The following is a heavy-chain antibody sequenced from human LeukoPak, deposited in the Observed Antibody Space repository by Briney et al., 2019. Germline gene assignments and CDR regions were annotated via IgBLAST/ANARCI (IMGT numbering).Heavy chain of an antibody. V-gene: IGHV4-4*08. CDR3: ARDQEYSGSYYRYFDS. D-gene: IGHD1-26*01. Sequence: SETLSLTCTVSGGSISSYYWSWIRQPPGKGLEGIGYIYSRGSTRGSTNYNPSLKSRVTISLDTSKNHFSLELSSVTAADTAVYYCARDQEYSGSYYRYFDSWGQGTLVTVSS. J-gene: IGHJ4*02. CDR2: IYSRGSTRGST. CDR1: GGSISSYY.